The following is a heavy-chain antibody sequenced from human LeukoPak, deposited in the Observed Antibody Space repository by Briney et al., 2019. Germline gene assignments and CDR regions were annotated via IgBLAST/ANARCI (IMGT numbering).Heavy chain of an antibody. Sequence: SGTLSLTCDVSGGSISNTNWWSWVRQPPGQGLEWIGEVSLAGQTNYNPSLNGRVTISVDTSKNQFSLKLSSVTAADTAVYYCARDYRDGYNRWGQGTLVTVSS. J-gene: IGHJ4*02. V-gene: IGHV4-4*02. CDR3: ARDYRDGYNR. D-gene: IGHD5-24*01. CDR2: VSLAGQT. CDR1: GGSISNTNW.